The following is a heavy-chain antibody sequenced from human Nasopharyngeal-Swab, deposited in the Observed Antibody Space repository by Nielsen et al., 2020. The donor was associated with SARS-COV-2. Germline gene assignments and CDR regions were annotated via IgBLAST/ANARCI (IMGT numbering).Heavy chain of an antibody. Sequence: WVRQAPGQGLEWMGWMNPNSGNTGYAQKFQGRVTMTRNTSISTAYMELSSLRSEDTAVYYWARVFIVATIFHYYYYMDVWGKGTTVTVSS. J-gene: IGHJ6*03. CDR2: MNPNSGNT. CDR3: ARVFIVATIFHYYYYMDV. D-gene: IGHD5-12*01. V-gene: IGHV1-8*01.